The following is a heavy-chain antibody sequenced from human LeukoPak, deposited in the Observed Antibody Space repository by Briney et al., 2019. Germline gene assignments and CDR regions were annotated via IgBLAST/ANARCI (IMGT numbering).Heavy chain of an antibody. Sequence: GGSLRLSCAASGFTFSNYDMIWVRRAPGKGLEWVSYISRTSHTIYYADSVKGRFTISRDNAKNSLYLQMNSLRVEDTAVYSCARYLGGWSFDYWGQGTLVTVSS. CDR3: ARYLGGWSFDY. J-gene: IGHJ4*02. D-gene: IGHD6-19*01. CDR1: GFTFSNYD. V-gene: IGHV3-48*01. CDR2: ISRTSHTI.